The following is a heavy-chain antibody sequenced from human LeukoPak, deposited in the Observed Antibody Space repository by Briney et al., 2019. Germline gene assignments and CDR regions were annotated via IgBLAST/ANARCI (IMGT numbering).Heavy chain of an antibody. CDR3: AFGDSASCYPYYYGMDV. V-gene: IGHV1-69*01. CDR1: RGTFSSDA. J-gene: IGHJ6*02. Sequence: SVKVSCTASRGTFSSDAISWVPQAPGQGLEWMGGIIPIFGTANYAQKFQGRVTITADESTSTAYIEPSSLRSENQVVYHCAFGDSASCYPYYYGMDVWGQGTTVTVSS. CDR2: IIPIFGTA. D-gene: IGHD2-15*01.